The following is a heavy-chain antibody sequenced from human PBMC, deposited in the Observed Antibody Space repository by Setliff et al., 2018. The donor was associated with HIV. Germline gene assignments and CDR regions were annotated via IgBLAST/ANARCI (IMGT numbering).Heavy chain of an antibody. Sequence: SETLSLTCAVSGGSISSSNWWSWVRQPPGKGLEWIGTIYYSGTTYYNPSLKSRVTMSIDTSQNQFSLKLTSVTATDTAVYYCASFFVTTVTNQDYWGQGTPVTAPQ. D-gene: IGHD4-17*01. CDR1: GGSISSSNW. CDR2: IYYSGTT. CDR3: ASFFVTTVTNQDY. V-gene: IGHV4-4*02. J-gene: IGHJ4*02.